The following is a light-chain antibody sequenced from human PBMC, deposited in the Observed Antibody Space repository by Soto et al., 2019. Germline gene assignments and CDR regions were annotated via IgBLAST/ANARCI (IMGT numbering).Light chain of an antibody. Sequence: EIVLPPSPATLSLSPGERATLSCMASQIVSSSYLAWYQQKPGQAPRLLIYGASGRATGIPDRFSGSGSGTDFTLTISRLEPEDFAVYYCQQYSSSLITFGQGTRLEIK. J-gene: IGKJ5*01. V-gene: IGKV3-20*01. CDR2: GAS. CDR3: QQYSSSLIT. CDR1: QIVSSSY.